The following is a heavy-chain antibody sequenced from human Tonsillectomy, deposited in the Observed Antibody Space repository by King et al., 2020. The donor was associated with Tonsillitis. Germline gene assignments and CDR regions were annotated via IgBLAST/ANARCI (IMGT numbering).Heavy chain of an antibody. V-gene: IGHV1-69*01. CDR2: IIPIVGTA. J-gene: IGHJ4*02. CDR3: ARDSFTSNWHYLY. CDR1: GGTVSSYA. D-gene: IGHD1-7*01. Sequence: QEKRGQYGEEVKKTGSAGKVSGKASGGTVSSYAISWVRQAHGKGLEWMGGIIPIVGTANYEQKFQGRVTITGDESTSTAYMELSSLRSEDTAVYYCARDSFTSNWHYLYWVQGTLVTVSS.